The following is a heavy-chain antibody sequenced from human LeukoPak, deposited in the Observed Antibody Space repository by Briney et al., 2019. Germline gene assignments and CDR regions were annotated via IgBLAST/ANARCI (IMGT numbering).Heavy chain of an antibody. V-gene: IGHV3-23*01. CDR1: GFTFSSHA. CDR2: ISASGGST. D-gene: IGHD2-2*02. J-gene: IGHJ4*01. Sequence: GGSLRLSCAASGFTFSSHAMSWVRQAPGKGPEWVSGISASGGSTYYADSVKGRFTISRDNSKNTLYLQMNSLRAEDTAVYYCAKVYCSSTSCYTYCFDYWGQGTLVTVSS. CDR3: AKVYCSSTSCYTYCFDY.